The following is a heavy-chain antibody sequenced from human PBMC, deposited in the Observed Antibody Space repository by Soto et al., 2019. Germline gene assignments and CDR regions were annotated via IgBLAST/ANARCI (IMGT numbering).Heavy chain of an antibody. J-gene: IGHJ5*02. D-gene: IGHD2-2*01. CDR1: GFTFSNFW. Sequence: GGSLRLSCAASGFTFSNFWMTWVRQAPGKGLEWVAKIKEDGSEKYYVDAVKGRFTISRDNAEKTLYLQMNSLSADDTAVYYCAKNQNSLNPWGQGTLVTVSS. CDR2: IKEDGSEK. CDR3: AKNQNSLNP. V-gene: IGHV3-7*01.